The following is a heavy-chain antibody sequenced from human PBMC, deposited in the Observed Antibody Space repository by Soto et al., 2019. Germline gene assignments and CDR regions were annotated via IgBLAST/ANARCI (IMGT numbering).Heavy chain of an antibody. J-gene: IGHJ4*02. V-gene: IGHV3-30-3*01. CDR2: ISYDGNNA. Sequence: QVQPVESGGGVVQPGRSLRLSCAASGLRFTSYSMHWVRQAPGKGLEWVAVISYDGNNAYYADSVKGRFTVSRDNSKNTLYLQMNSLTIEDTAVYYCASQFGEYPWDDWGQGTLVTVSS. D-gene: IGHD3-10*01. CDR3: ASQFGEYPWDD. CDR1: GLRFTSYS.